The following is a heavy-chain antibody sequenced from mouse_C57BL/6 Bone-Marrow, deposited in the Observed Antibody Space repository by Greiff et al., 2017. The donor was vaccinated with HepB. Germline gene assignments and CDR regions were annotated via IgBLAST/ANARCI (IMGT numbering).Heavy chain of an antibody. V-gene: IGHV3-8*01. J-gene: IGHJ4*01. CDR3: ARYHPYYYAMDY. CDR2: ISYSGST. Sequence: DVKLQESGPGLAKPSQTLSLTCSVTGSSITSDYWNWIRKFPGNKLEYMGYISYSGSTYYTPSLKSRIPITRDTSKNQYYLQLTSVTTEDTATYYCARYHPYYYAMDYWGQGTSVTVSS. CDR1: GSSITSDY.